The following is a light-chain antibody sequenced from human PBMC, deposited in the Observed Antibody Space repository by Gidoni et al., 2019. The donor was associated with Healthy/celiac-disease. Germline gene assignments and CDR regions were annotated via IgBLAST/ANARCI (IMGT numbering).Light chain of an antibody. CDR3: SSYTNSSTLV. Sequence: QSALTQPDSVSGSPGPSITLSYTGTSSDVGGNNYIYWYQQHPGKAPKLMIYEGSHRPSGDSNRFSGSKSGNTASLTISWLQAENGADYYCSSYTNSSTLVFGGGTKLTVL. V-gene: IGLV2-14*01. CDR2: EGS. J-gene: IGLJ2*01. CDR1: SSDVGGNNY.